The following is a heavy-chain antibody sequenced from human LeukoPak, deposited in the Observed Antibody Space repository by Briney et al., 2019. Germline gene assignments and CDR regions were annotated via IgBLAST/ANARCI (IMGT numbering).Heavy chain of an antibody. D-gene: IGHD2-2*02. J-gene: IGHJ4*02. V-gene: IGHV1-2*02. CDR1: GYTFIGYY. CDR2: INPNSGGT. Sequence: WASVKVSCKASGYTFIGYYMHWVRQAPGQGLEWMGWINPNSGGTNYAQKFQGRVTMTRDTSISTAYMELSRLRSDDTAVYYCARDLYLRYYFDYWGQGTLVTVSS. CDR3: ARDLYLRYYFDY.